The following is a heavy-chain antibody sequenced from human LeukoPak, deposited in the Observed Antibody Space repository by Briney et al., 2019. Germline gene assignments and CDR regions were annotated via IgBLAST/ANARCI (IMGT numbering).Heavy chain of an antibody. Sequence: SETLSLTCAVYDGSFSGYYCSWIRQPPGKGLEWIGYIYYSGSTNYNPSLKSRVTISVDTSKNQFSLKLSSVTAADTAVYYCARGGPYYYGSGSYYTPGWFDPWGQGTLVTVSS. CDR2: IYYSGST. CDR3: ARGGPYYYGSGSYYTPGWFDP. D-gene: IGHD3-10*01. CDR1: DGSFSGYY. V-gene: IGHV4-59*01. J-gene: IGHJ5*02.